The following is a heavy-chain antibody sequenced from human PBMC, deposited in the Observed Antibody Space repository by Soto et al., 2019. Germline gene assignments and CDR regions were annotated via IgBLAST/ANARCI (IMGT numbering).Heavy chain of an antibody. CDR3: ARYASGSSYFDY. J-gene: IGHJ4*02. CDR2: IYHSGST. V-gene: IGHV4-4*02. CDR1: SGSISSLNW. Sequence: SETLSLTCAVSSGSISSLNWWTWVRQPPGKGLEWIGEIYHSGSTNYNPSLKSRVIMSVDKSKNQFSLNLSSMTAADTAVYYCARYASGSSYFDYWGQGTLVTV. D-gene: IGHD3-10*01.